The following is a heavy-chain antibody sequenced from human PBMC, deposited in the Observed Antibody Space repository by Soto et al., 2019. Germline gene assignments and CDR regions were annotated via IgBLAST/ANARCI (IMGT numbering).Heavy chain of an antibody. Sequence: GSLRLSCAASGFTVGSHAIILFRRAPFKWLEWVSSISGSGDGTYYGDSVKGRFTISRDSSSSTLYLQMDNLRGEDTAVYFCTRSRRSILMVYGFGGMDVWGQGTTVTVSS. D-gene: IGHD2-8*01. CDR3: TRSRRSILMVYGFGGMDV. CDR1: GFTVGSHA. V-gene: IGHV3-23*01. J-gene: IGHJ6*02. CDR2: ISGSGDGT.